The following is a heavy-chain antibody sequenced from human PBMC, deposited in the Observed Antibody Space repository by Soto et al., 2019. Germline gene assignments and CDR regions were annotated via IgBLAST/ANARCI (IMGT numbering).Heavy chain of an antibody. J-gene: IGHJ4*02. CDR1: GGTFSSYA. D-gene: IGHD3-22*01. CDR3: ALTPPIVVVLSRLAY. CDR2: IIPIFGTA. V-gene: IGHV1-69*13. Sequence: SVKVSCKASGGTFSSYAISWVRQAPGQGLEWMGGIIPIFGTANYAQKFQGRVTITADESTSTAYMELSSLRSEDTAVYYCALTPPIVVVLSRLAYWGQGTLVTVSS.